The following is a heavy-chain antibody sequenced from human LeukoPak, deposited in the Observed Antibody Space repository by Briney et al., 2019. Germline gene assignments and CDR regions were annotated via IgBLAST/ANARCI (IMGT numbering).Heavy chain of an antibody. Sequence: SVPTLVKPTQTLTLTCTFSGVSLSTGGVGVGWIRQPPGKALEGLAVIYWDNDKRYRPSLQSRLTIATDTYTNNVVLIMTNMDPADTATYYCAHRRPGKINGWDNSYLDNWDPGTLVTVSS. D-gene: IGHD1/OR15-1a*01. CDR1: GVSLSTGGVG. CDR2: IYWDNDK. CDR3: AHRRPGKINGWDNSYLDN. V-gene: IGHV2-5*02. J-gene: IGHJ4*02.